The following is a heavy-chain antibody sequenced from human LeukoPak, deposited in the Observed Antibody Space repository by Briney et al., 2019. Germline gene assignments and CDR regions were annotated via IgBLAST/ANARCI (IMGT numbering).Heavy chain of an antibody. Sequence: RPGRSLRLSCTASGFKFDDYDMSRVPHVPEKGQEWVSGITWTGDKTGYADSVRGRFAISRDNTKKSLYLQMRSLRAQDTALYYCARDPFCSSGTGCYFEDWFDPWGPGTLVTVSS. CDR3: ARDPFCSSGTGCYFEDWFDP. CDR2: ITWTGDKT. J-gene: IGHJ5*02. CDR1: GFKFDDYD. D-gene: IGHD2-15*01. V-gene: IGHV3-20*04.